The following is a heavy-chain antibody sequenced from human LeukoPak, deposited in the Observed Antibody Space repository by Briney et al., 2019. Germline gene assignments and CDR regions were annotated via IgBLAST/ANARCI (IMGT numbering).Heavy chain of an antibody. Sequence: GASVRVSCAASGGTFSSYAISWVRPAPGQGMEWMGGIIPIFGTANYAQKFQGRVTLTADKSPSTAYMELSSLRSEDTAVYYCARDLAAAGTWWFDPWGQGTLVTVSS. D-gene: IGHD6-13*01. V-gene: IGHV1-69*06. CDR3: ARDLAAAGTWWFDP. CDR2: IIPIFGTA. J-gene: IGHJ5*02. CDR1: GGTFSSYA.